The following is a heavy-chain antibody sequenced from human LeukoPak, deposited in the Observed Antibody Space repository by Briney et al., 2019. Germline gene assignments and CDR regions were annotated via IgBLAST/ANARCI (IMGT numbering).Heavy chain of an antibody. Sequence: SKTLSLTCTVSGGSISSYYWNWIRQPAGKGLEWIGRIYSSGSTNCNPSLKSRVTMSVDTSKNQFSLKLSSVTAADTAVYYCARDPSSFGGRFDPWGQGTLVAVSS. D-gene: IGHD3-10*01. V-gene: IGHV4-4*07. J-gene: IGHJ5*02. CDR3: ARDPSSFGGRFDP. CDR2: IYSSGST. CDR1: GGSISSYY.